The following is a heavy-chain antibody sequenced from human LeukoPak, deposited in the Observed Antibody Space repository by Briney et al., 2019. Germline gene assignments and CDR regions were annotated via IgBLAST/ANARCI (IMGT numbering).Heavy chain of an antibody. Sequence: GRSLRLSCAASGFTFSDYGMHWLRQAPGKGLEWVGMISWDVNEKHYGDSVKGRFTISRDNSKNTLYLQMDSLRPEDTAVYYCAKEGASTGWTFPAFWGQGALVTVSS. CDR3: AKEGASTGWTFPAF. V-gene: IGHV3-30*18. CDR1: GFTFSDYG. J-gene: IGHJ4*02. CDR2: ISWDVNEK. D-gene: IGHD6-19*01.